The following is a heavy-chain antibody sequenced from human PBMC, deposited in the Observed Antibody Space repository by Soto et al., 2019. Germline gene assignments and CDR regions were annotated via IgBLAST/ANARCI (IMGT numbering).Heavy chain of an antibody. CDR3: TKRRNVLRFLEWSSGMEV. CDR2: ISDDGSNK. Sequence: GGSLRLSCAASGFTFSNYGMHWVRQAPGKGLEWVAFISDDGSNKYYADSMKGRFTMSRDNSKSTLYLQMNSLRVEDTAVYYCTKRRNVLRFLEWSSGMEVWGQGTTVTVSS. CDR1: GFTFSNYG. D-gene: IGHD3-3*01. V-gene: IGHV3-30*18. J-gene: IGHJ6*02.